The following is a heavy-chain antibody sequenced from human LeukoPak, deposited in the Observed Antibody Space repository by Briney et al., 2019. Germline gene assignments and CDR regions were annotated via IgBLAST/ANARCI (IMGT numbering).Heavy chain of an antibody. J-gene: IGHJ4*02. CDR2: ISSSSSYI. D-gene: IGHD6-13*01. CDR1: GFTFSSYS. Sequence: AGGSLRLSCAASGFTFSSYSMNWVRQAPGKRLEWVSSISSSSSYIYYADSVKGRFTISRDNAKNSLYLQMNSLRAEDTAVYYCARVVGSSWYVRLDYWGQGTLVTVSS. V-gene: IGHV3-21*01. CDR3: ARVVGSSWYVRLDY.